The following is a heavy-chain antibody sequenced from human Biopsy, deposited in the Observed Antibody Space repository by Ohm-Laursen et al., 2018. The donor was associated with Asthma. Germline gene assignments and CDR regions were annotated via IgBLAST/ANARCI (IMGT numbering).Heavy chain of an antibody. CDR2: VNTGNGDT. CDR3: ARTYYDFLTGQVKDVFDV. J-gene: IGHJ3*01. Sequence: GSSVKVSCKASGYTFINYAIHWVRQAPGQRLEWMGWVNTGNGDTKYSQKFQGRVTITRDTSASTAYMELRSLRSEDTATYYCARTYYDFLTGQVKDVFDVWGQGTMVTVSS. CDR1: GYTFINYA. V-gene: IGHV1-3*04. D-gene: IGHD3-9*01.